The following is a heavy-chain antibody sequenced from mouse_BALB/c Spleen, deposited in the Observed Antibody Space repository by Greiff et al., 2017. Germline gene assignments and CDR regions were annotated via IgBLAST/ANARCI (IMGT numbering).Heavy chain of an antibody. Sequence: QVQLQQSGPELVKPGASVKISCKASGYAFSSSWMNWVKQRPGQGLEWIGRIYPGDGDTNYNGKFKGKATLTADKSSSTAYMQLSSLTSVDSAVYFCARYPYYGSSYWYFDVWGAGTTVTVSS. CDR1: GYAFSSSW. CDR2: IYPGDGDT. CDR3: ARYPYYGSSYWYFDV. V-gene: IGHV1-82*01. D-gene: IGHD1-1*01. J-gene: IGHJ1*01.